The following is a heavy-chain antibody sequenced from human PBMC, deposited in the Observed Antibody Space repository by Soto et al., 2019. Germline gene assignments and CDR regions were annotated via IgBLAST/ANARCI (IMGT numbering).Heavy chain of an antibody. CDR3: ARAGTGIAVAGTLFDY. CDR1: GFTFSSYG. J-gene: IGHJ4*02. V-gene: IGHV3-33*01. Sequence: QVQLVESGGGVVQPGRSLRLSCAASGFTFSSYGMHWVRQAPGKGLEWVAVIWYDGSNKYYADSVKGRFTTSRDNSKNTLYLQMNSLRAEDTAVYYCARAGTGIAVAGTLFDYWGQGTLVTVSS. D-gene: IGHD6-19*01. CDR2: IWYDGSNK.